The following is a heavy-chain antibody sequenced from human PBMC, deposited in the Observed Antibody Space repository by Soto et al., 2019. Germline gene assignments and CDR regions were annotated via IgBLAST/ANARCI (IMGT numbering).Heavy chain of an antibody. CDR1: GYTFTSYG. CDR3: ARDHLGYDYVWGSYRPTIDY. D-gene: IGHD3-16*02. CDR2: INAYNGNT. V-gene: IGHV1-18*01. Sequence: VASLKVSCKASGYTFTSYGISWLRQAPGQGLEWMGWINAYNGNTNYAQKLQGRVTMTTDTSTSTAYMELRSLRSDDTSVYYCARDHLGYDYVWGSYRPTIDYWG. J-gene: IGHJ4*01.